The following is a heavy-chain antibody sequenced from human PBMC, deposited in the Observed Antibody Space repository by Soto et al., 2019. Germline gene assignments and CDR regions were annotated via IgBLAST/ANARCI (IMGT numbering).Heavy chain of an antibody. V-gene: IGHV1-2*02. J-gene: IGHJ4*02. Sequence: QVQLVQSGPEVKKPGASVKVSCKTSGYTFIAYYVHWVRQAPGQGLEWMGYIHPRTGVTKGAQKFQGRVTLSRDTSVNTAYMEMNRLTSDDTAVYYCARVEGSASSAGDWGQGTRVTVSS. CDR2: IHPRTGVT. CDR3: ARVEGSASSAGD. CDR1: GYTFIAYY. D-gene: IGHD6-6*01.